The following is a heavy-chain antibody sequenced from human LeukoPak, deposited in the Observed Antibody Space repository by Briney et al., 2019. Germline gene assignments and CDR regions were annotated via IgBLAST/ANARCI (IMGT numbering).Heavy chain of an antibody. D-gene: IGHD3-10*01. Sequence: PGGSLRLSCAASGFTFSSYAMSWVRQAPGKGLEWVSAISGSGGSTYYADSVKGRFTISRDNSKNTLYLQMNSLRAENTAVYYCAKAVLWFEHFDYWGQGTLVTVSS. V-gene: IGHV3-23*01. CDR1: GFTFSSYA. J-gene: IGHJ4*02. CDR3: AKAVLWFEHFDY. CDR2: ISGSGGST.